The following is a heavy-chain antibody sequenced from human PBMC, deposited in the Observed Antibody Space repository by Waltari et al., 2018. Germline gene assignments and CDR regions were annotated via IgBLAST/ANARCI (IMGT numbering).Heavy chain of an antibody. D-gene: IGHD1-26*01. CDR3: ARDEVQVGPTEVGVSFGH. CDR2: ISSRSYT. Sequence: EVQMVESGGGLVTPGGSLRLSCAVSGFAFSRYSMDLVRHAPGKGLEWVSSISSRSYTSYTDSVKGRFTISRDNAKNSLYLHMNSLRAEDTAVYYCARDEVQVGPTEVGVSFGHWGQGTLVTVSS. J-gene: IGHJ4*02. V-gene: IGHV3-21*01. CDR1: GFAFSRYS.